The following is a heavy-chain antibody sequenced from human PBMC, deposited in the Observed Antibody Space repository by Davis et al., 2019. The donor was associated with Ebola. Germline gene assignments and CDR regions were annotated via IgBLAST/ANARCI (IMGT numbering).Heavy chain of an antibody. J-gene: IGHJ4*02. CDR3: ARAGFDEVLDY. CDR2: VSHSERER. D-gene: IGHD3-3*01. Sequence: PGGSLRLSCATSGFTFKTFAMHWVRQAPGKGLEWVAVVSHSERERFYADSVKGRFTISRDNSENTLYLQMNSLTADDTSVYYCARAGFDEVLDYWGQGTPVTVSS. V-gene: IGHV3-30*19. CDR1: GFTFKTFA.